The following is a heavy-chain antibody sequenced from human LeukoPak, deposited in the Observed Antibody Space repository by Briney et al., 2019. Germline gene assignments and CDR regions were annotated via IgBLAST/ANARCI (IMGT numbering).Heavy chain of an antibody. D-gene: IGHD3-22*01. J-gene: IGHJ3*02. V-gene: IGHV3-30*05. Sequence: HPGESLRLSCAASGFTFSSYGRHWVRQAPGRGLGWVAFTSYDGSKTDYADSVTGRFTRSRDNSKHTVYLQTDSLRSERTSVYYCARTGYSDSSGYWETNAFDIWGQGTMVTVSS. CDR3: ARTGYSDSSGYWETNAFDI. CDR1: GFTFSSYG. CDR2: TSYDGSKT.